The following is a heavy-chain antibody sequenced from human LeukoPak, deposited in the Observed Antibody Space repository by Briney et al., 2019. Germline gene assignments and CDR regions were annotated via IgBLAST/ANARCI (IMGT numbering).Heavy chain of an antibody. Sequence: GGSLRLSCAASGFTFSSYAMSWVRPAPGKGLEWVSAISGSGGSTYYADSVKGRFTISRDNSKNTLYLQMNSLRAEDTAVYYCAKAREGGIVVVSGGAFDYWGQGTLVTVSS. CDR3: AKAREGGIVVVSGGAFDY. D-gene: IGHD3-22*01. CDR2: ISGSGGST. J-gene: IGHJ4*02. CDR1: GFTFSSYA. V-gene: IGHV3-23*01.